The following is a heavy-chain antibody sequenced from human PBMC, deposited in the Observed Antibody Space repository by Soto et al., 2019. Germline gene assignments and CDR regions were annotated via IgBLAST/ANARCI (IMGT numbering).Heavy chain of an antibody. Sequence: QVQLQESGPGLVKPSQTLSLTCTVSGGSISSGDYYWSWIRQPPGKGLEWIGYIYYSGSTYYNPSLKSRVTISVDTYKNPFSLKLSSVTAADTAVYYCAGIAVAANLFLDYWGQGTLVTVSS. CDR3: AGIAVAANLFLDY. CDR1: GGSISSGDYY. CDR2: IYYSGST. V-gene: IGHV4-30-4*01. D-gene: IGHD6-19*01. J-gene: IGHJ4*02.